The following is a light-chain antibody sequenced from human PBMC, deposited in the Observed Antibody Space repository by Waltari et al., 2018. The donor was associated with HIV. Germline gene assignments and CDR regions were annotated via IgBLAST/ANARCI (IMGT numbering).Light chain of an antibody. CDR3: QQRTNWL. J-gene: IGKJ4*01. CDR2: DAS. Sequence: EIVLTQSPATLSLSPGERATLSCRASQSIAAYLACYQQTPGQAPRLLISDASNRATGVPARFSGSGSGTDFTLTISSLEPEDFAVYYCQQRTNWLFGGGTKVEIK. CDR1: QSIAAY. V-gene: IGKV3-11*01.